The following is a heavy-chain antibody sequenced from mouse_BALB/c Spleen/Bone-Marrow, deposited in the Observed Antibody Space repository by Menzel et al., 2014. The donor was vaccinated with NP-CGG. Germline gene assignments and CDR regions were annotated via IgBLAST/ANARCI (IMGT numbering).Heavy chain of an antibody. D-gene: IGHD2-3*01. CDR3: TRDLYDGYSYYAMDY. V-gene: IGHV5-6-4*01. J-gene: IGHJ4*01. CDR2: ITSVGVYT. CDR1: GFTFSSCT. Sequence: EVKVVESGGGLVEPGGSLKLSCEASGFTFSSCTMSWVRQTPEKRLEWVATITSVGVYTYYPDSVKGRFTISRDNAKNTLYLQMSSLKSEDTAMYYCTRDLYDGYSYYAMDYWGQGTSVTVSS.